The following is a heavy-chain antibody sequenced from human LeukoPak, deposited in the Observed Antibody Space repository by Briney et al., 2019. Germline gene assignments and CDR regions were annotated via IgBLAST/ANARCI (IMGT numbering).Heavy chain of an antibody. D-gene: IGHD3-10*01. J-gene: IGHJ4*02. CDR2: INHSGST. V-gene: IGHV4-34*01. CDR1: GGSFSGYY. CDR3: ARHALLWFGEPYYFDY. Sequence: SETLSLTCAVYGGSFSGYYWSWIRQPPGKGLEWIGEINHSGSTNYNPSLKSRVTISVDTSKNQFSLKLSSVTAADTAVYYCARHALLWFGEPYYFDYWGQGTLVTVSS.